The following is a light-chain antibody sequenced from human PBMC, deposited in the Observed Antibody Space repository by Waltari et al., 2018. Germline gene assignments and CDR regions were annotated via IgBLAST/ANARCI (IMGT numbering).Light chain of an antibody. V-gene: IGKV3-11*01. CDR1: QSISSY. J-gene: IGKJ4*01. Sequence: EIVLTQSPATLTLSPGERATLSCRASQSISSYFSWYQQKLGQAPRLLIYVASTRATGIPARFSGCESGTQFTITISSLEPDDVAVYYGQQRSNWPPAVTFGGGTKVESK. CDR3: QQRSNWPPAVT. CDR2: VAS.